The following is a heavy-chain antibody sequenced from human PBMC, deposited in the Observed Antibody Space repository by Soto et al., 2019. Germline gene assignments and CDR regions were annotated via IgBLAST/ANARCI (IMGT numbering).Heavy chain of an antibody. V-gene: IGHV3-74*01. CDR2: ISNNGRST. J-gene: IGHJ4*02. CDR3: AREVVAPYFYYLDF. CDR1: GFSFGDNY. Sequence: EVQLVESGGGLVQPGGSLRVSCAASGFSFGDNYMHWVRQTPGKGLVWVSRISNNGRSTFYADSVKGRCTISRDDAKKMVFLQMTSLRAEDTAVYFCAREVVAPYFYYLDFWGRGTLVTVAS. D-gene: IGHD2-2*01.